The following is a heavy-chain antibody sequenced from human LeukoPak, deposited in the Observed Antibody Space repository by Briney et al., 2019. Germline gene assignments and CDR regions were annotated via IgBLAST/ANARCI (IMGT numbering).Heavy chain of an antibody. V-gene: IGHV3-48*03. D-gene: IGHD1-14*01. Sequence: GGSLRLSCAAFGFTFSSYEMNWVRQAPGKGLEWVSYISSSGSTIYYADSVKGRFTISRDNAKNSLYLQMNSLRAEDTAVYYCASLGITGTTGYFDYWGQGTLVTVSS. CDR2: ISSSGSTI. CDR3: ASLGITGTTGYFDY. J-gene: IGHJ4*02. CDR1: GFTFSSYE.